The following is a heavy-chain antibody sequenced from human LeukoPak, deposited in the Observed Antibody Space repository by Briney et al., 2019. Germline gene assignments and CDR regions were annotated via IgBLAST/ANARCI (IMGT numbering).Heavy chain of an antibody. CDR3: AKDQLEVWVTTFVY. D-gene: IGHD2-8*02. J-gene: IGHJ4*02. V-gene: IGHV3-48*03. Sequence: PGGSLRLSCAASGFTFSSYEMNWVRQAPGKGLEWVSYISSSGSTIYYADSVKGRFTISRDNAKNSLYLQMNSLRAEDTAVYYCAKDQLEVWVTTFVYWGQGTLVTVSS. CDR1: GFTFSSYE. CDR2: ISSSGSTI.